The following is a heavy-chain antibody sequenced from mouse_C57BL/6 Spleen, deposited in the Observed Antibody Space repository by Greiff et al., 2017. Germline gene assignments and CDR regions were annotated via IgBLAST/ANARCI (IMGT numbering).Heavy chain of an antibody. D-gene: IGHD2-1*01. CDR2: INPNNGGT. J-gene: IGHJ2*01. CDR1: GYTFTDYN. Sequence: EVQVVESGPELVKPGASVKMSCKASGYTFTDYNMHWVKQSHGKSLEWIGYINPNNGGTSYNQKFKGKATLTVNKSSSTAYMELRSLTSEDSAVYYCARGGGGNYGENYWGQGITLTVSS. V-gene: IGHV1-22*01. CDR3: ARGGGGNYGENY.